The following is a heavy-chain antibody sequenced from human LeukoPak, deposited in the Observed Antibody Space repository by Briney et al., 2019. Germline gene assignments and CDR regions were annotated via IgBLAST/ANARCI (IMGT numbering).Heavy chain of an antibody. CDR1: GFRFRSYG. Sequence: GGSLRLSCDASGFRFRSYGIHWVRQAPGKGLDWVAGISPDGSDENYADSVKGRFTISRDNSKNTVYLQMNGLRTDDTAVYYCVKDDRDCSGGSCYFDYWGQGTLVTVSS. V-gene: IGHV3-30*18. CDR3: VKDDRDCSGGSCYFDY. D-gene: IGHD2-15*01. CDR2: ISPDGSDE. J-gene: IGHJ4*02.